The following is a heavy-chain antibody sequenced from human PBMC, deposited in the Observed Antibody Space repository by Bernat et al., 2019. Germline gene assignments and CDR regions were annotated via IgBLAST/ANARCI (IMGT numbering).Heavy chain of an antibody. CDR2: ISYDGSNK. CDR3: ARDLSSGWSLVTTDYYYYGMDV. V-gene: IGHV3-30-3*01. D-gene: IGHD6-19*01. Sequence: QVQLVESGGGVVQPGRSLRLSCAASGFTFSSYAMHWVRQAPGKGLECVAVISYDGSNKYYADSVKGRFTISRDNSKNTLYLQMNSLRAEDTAVYYCARDLSSGWSLVTTDYYYYGMDVWGQGTTVTVSS. CDR1: GFTFSSYA. J-gene: IGHJ6*02.